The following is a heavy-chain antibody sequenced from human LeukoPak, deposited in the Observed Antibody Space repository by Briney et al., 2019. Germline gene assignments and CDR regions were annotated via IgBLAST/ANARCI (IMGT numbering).Heavy chain of an antibody. CDR3: ASGSLVRGVTSNY. J-gene: IGHJ4*02. CDR1: GSIFSSYS. Sequence: GGSLRLSCVASGSIFSSYSMYWVRQGPGKGLEWVSVLNTGGDYIQTADSLKGRFTISRDNAKNSLYLQMSNLRVEDTAVYYCASGSLVRGVTSNYWGQGTLVTVSS. CDR2: LNTGGDYI. V-gene: IGHV3-21*01. D-gene: IGHD3-10*01.